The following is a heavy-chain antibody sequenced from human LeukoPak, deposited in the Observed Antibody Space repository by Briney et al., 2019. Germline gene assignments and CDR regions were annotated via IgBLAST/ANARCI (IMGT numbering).Heavy chain of an antibody. CDR3: AREGNDSSGYYYPPFDY. V-gene: IGHV1-2*02. CDR2: INPNSGDT. CDR1: GYTFTGYY. Sequence: ASVKVSCKASGYTFTGYYMHWVRQAPGQGLEWMGWINPNSGDTNNAQKFQGRVTMTRDTSISTAYMELSRLRSDDTAVYYCAREGNDSSGYYYPPFDYWGQGTLVTVSS. J-gene: IGHJ4*02. D-gene: IGHD3-22*01.